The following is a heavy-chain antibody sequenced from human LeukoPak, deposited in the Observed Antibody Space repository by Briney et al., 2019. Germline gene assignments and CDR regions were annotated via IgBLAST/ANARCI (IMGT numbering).Heavy chain of an antibody. Sequence: GGSLRLSCAASGFTFSDYSMNWVRQAPGKGLEWVSSISSSSSYIYYADSVKGRFTISRDNAKNSLYLQMNSLRAEDTAVYYCARDRSGWGFDYWGQGTLVTVSS. J-gene: IGHJ4*02. CDR1: GFTFSDYS. D-gene: IGHD6-19*01. V-gene: IGHV3-21*01. CDR2: ISSSSSYI. CDR3: ARDRSGWGFDY.